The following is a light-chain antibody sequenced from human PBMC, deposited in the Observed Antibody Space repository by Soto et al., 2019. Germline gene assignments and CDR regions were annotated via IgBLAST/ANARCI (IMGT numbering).Light chain of an antibody. Sequence: EIVLTQSPGTLSLSPGERATLSCRASRSLSSSYVVWYQQKPGQAPRLLIYAASRRATGIPDRFSGSGSATVYILTISRLEPEDFAVYYCQQQGTFGQKTKADIK. J-gene: IGKJ2*01. V-gene: IGKV3-20*01. CDR3: QQQGT. CDR1: RSLSSSY. CDR2: AAS.